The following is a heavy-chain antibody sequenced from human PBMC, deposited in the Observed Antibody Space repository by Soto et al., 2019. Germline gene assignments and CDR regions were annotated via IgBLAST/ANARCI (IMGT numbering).Heavy chain of an antibody. CDR1: GFTVSSNY. D-gene: IGHD6-19*01. V-gene: IGHV3-66*01. J-gene: IGHJ3*02. CDR2: IYSGGST. Sequence: EVQLVESGGGLVQPGGSLRLSCAASGFTVSSNYMSWVRQAPGKGLEWVSVIYSGGSTYYADSVKGRFTISRDNSKNTLYPHRSSRGAADTAVYYCARKYSSGWYSSDAFDIWGHGTMVTVS. CDR3: ARKYSSGWYSSDAFDI.